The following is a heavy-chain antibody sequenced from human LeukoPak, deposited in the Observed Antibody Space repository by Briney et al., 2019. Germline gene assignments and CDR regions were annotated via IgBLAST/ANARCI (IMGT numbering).Heavy chain of an antibody. CDR3: AKDWRTVGGPLDF. J-gene: IGHJ4*02. CDR1: GFTFDDFA. Sequence: GGSLRLSCAASGFTFDDFAMHWVRQAPGKGLEWVSGISRNSGTISYADSVRGRFTISRDNVKQSLYLKMNSLRTEDTALYYCAKDWRTVGGPLDFWGQGTLGTV. V-gene: IGHV3-9*01. D-gene: IGHD3-16*01. CDR2: ISRNSGTI.